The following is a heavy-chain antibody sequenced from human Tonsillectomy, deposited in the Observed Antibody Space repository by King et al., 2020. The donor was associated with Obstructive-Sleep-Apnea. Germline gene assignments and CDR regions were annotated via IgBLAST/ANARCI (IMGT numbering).Heavy chain of an antibody. D-gene: IGHD6-19*01. J-gene: IGHJ6*02. CDR1: GFTFDDYA. CDR3: AKGLVQDYYYGMDV. CDR2: ISWNSGSI. Sequence: VQLVESGGGLVQPGRSLRLSCAASGFTFDDYAMHWVRQAPGKGLEGVSGISWNSGSIGYADSVKGRFTISRDNAKNSLYLQMNSLRAEDTALYYCAKGLVQDYYYGMDVWGQGTTVTVSS. V-gene: IGHV3-9*01.